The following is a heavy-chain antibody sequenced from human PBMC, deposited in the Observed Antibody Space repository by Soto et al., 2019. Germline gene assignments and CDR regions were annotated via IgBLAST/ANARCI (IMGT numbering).Heavy chain of an antibody. V-gene: IGHV4-4*02. CDR3: ARMNRDYYYYGMDV. Sequence: QMQLQESGPGLVKPSGTLSLTCGVSGDSISSSKWWTWVRQTPGKGLEWIGKIDHNGVANYNPSLEGQVTISKDNSKNQISLKVTSVTAADSAVYYCARMNRDYYYYGMDVWGQGATVTVSS. CDR2: IDHNGVA. J-gene: IGHJ6*02. CDR1: GDSISSSKW.